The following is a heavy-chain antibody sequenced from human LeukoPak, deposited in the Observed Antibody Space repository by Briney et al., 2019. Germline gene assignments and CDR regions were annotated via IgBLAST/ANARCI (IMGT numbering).Heavy chain of an antibody. J-gene: IGHJ4*02. CDR1: GFTFSSYW. CDR3: AREEDGYGSFDY. Sequence: GGSLRLSCAASGFTFSSYWMHWVRQAPGKGLAWVSRINSDGSSTSYADSVKGRFTISRDNAKNTLYLQMNSLRAEDTAVYYCAREEDGYGSFDYWGRGSLATVS. V-gene: IGHV3-74*01. D-gene: IGHD5-24*01. CDR2: INSDGSST.